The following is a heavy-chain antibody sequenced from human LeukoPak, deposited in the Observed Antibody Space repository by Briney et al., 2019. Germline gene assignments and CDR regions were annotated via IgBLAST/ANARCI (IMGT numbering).Heavy chain of an antibody. J-gene: IGHJ6*04. V-gene: IGHV1-18*04. CDR3: DRDGGTTGTHYYYYHGMDV. CDR2: ISAYNGNT. CDR1: GYTFTIYG. D-gene: IGHD1-1*01. Sequence: ASVKVSFKASGYTFTIYGISWVRHAPGQGLEWMGWISAYNGNTNYAQKLQVRVTITTDTATSTAYLELRRLRPAATAVYYCDRDGGTTGTHYYYYHGMDVGGKGTGVSVSS.